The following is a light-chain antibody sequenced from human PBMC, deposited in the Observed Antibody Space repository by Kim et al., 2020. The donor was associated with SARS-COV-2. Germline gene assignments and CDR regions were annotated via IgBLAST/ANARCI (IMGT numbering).Light chain of an antibody. J-gene: IGKJ4*01. V-gene: IGKV1-12*01. CDR3: QRANIFPLV. Sequence: ISSWLAWYQQKPGKAPKLLISAASSLQSGVPSRFSGSGSGTDFTLTISSLQPEDFASYYCQRANIFPLVFGGGTKVDIK. CDR2: AAS. CDR1: ISSW.